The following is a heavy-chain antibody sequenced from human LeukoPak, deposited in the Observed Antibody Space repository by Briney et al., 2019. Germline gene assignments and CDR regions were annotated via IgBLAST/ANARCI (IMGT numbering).Heavy chain of an antibody. Sequence: SEKLSLTCTVSGGSISSSSYYWGWIRQPPGKGLEWIGSIYYSGSTYYNPSLKSRITISVDTSKNQFSLKLSSVTAADTAVYYCATNEWSGYYFEYWGQGTLV. D-gene: IGHD3-3*01. CDR3: ATNEWSGYYFEY. CDR1: GGSISSSSYY. V-gene: IGHV4-39*01. J-gene: IGHJ4*02. CDR2: IYYSGST.